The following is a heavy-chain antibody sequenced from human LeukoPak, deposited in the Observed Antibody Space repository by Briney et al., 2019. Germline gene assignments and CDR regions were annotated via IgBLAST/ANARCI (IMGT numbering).Heavy chain of an antibody. V-gene: IGHV3-48*01. J-gene: IGHJ4*02. Sequence: GGSLRLSCAASGFSFSGYGMRWVRQAPGKGLEWVSYISSSSSTIYYADSVKGRFNISRDNAKRSLYLQMNSLRAEDTAVYYCARDRGSFDYWGQGTLVTVSS. CDR3: ARDRGSFDY. D-gene: IGHD3-10*01. CDR2: ISSSSSTI. CDR1: GFSFSGYG.